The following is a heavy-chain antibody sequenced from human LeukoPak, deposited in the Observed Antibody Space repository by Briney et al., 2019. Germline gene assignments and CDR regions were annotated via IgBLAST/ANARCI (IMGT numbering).Heavy chain of an antibody. V-gene: IGHV1-2*02. CDR2: INPNSGGT. D-gene: IGHD5-18*01. CDR1: GYTFTGYY. Sequence: ASVKVSCKASGYTFTGYYMHWVRQAPGQGLEWMGWINPNSGGTNYAQKFQGRVTMTRDTSISTAYMELSRLRSDDTAVYYCARDHEAEHLQAFGTAMVLYNWFDPWGQGTLDTVSS. J-gene: IGHJ5*02. CDR3: ARDHEAEHLQAFGTAMVLYNWFDP.